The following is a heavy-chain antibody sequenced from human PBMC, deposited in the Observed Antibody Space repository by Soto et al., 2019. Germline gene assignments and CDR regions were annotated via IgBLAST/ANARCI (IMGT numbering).Heavy chain of an antibody. D-gene: IGHD7-27*01. Sequence: EVQLVESGGGLVQPGGSLRLSCATSGVVLSDCAINWLRHAPGKRLLWVLYISSSSSVIDYADSVKGRFTISRDNASNSLYPQLIGLRAEDTAVYSCARDLSWGSNWYYYMDVWGKGTTVTVSS. CDR2: ISSSSSVI. J-gene: IGHJ6*03. CDR3: ARDLSWGSNWYYYMDV. CDR1: GVVLSDCA. V-gene: IGHV3-48*01.